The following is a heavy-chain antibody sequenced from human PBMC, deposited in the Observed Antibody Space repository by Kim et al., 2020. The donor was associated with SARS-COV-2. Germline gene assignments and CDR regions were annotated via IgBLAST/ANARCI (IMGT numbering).Heavy chain of an antibody. CDR1: GGSFSGYY. Sequence: SETLSLTCAVYGGSFSGYYWSWIRQPPGKGLEWIGEINHSGSTNYNPSLKSRVTISVDTSKNQFSLKLSSVTAADTAVYYCARGRGKGQLERPGKGEKNYWGQGTLGTVSS. V-gene: IGHV4-34*01. D-gene: IGHD1-1*01. CDR2: INHSGST. CDR3: ARGRGKGQLERPGKGEKNY. J-gene: IGHJ4*02.